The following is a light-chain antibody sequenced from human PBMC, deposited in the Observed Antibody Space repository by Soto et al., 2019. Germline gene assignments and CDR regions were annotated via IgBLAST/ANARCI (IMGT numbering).Light chain of an antibody. CDR2: YDS. Sequence: SYELTQPPSVSVAPGKTASMTCGGNNIGSKTVHWYQQKPGQAPVMVISYDSDRPSGIPERISGSTSGNTATLTITRVDAGDEADYYCQVWDSSSYHVIFGGGTKLTVL. V-gene: IGLV3-21*04. CDR3: QVWDSSSYHVI. J-gene: IGLJ2*01. CDR1: NIGSKT.